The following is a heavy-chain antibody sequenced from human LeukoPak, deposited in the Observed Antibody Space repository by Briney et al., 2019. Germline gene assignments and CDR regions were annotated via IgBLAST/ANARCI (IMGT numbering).Heavy chain of an antibody. J-gene: IGHJ4*02. CDR2: IASDGSST. D-gene: IGHD3-22*01. CDR3: AKDIAHRYESPIDY. Sequence: GGSLRLSCAASGFTFSSYWMNWVRQAPGKGLVWVSRIASDGSSTTYADSVKGRFSISRDNAKNTLYLQMNSLRAEDTAVYYCAKDIAHRYESPIDYWGQGTLVTVSS. V-gene: IGHV3-74*01. CDR1: GFTFSSYW.